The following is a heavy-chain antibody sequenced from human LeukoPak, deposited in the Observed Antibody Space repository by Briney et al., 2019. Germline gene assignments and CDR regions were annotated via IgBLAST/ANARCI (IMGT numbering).Heavy chain of an antibody. D-gene: IGHD3-22*01. Sequence: GGSLRLSCAASGFTFSSYWMSWVRQAPGKGLEWVANIKQDGSEKYYVDSVKGRFTISRDNAKNSLYLQMNSLRAEDTAVYYCAREGTGNYYDSSGSDYWGQGTLVTVSS. CDR3: AREGTGNYYDSSGSDY. J-gene: IGHJ4*02. CDR2: IKQDGSEK. V-gene: IGHV3-7*01. CDR1: GFTFSSYW.